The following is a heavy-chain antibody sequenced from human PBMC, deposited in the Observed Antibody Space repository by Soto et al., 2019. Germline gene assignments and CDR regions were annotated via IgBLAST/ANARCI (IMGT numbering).Heavy chain of an antibody. CDR2: IYTSGST. CDR1: GGSFSGYY. D-gene: IGHD3-16*01. J-gene: IGHJ3*02. Sequence: SETLSLTCAVYGGSFSGYYWSWIRQPPGKGLEWIGRIYTSGSTNYNPSLKSRVTMSVDTSKNQFSLKLSSVTAADTAVYYCARRGAGAFDIWGQGTMVTVSS. V-gene: IGHV4-59*10. CDR3: ARRGAGAFDI.